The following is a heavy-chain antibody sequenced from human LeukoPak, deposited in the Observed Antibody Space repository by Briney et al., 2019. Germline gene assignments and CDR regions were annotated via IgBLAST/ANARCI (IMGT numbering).Heavy chain of an antibody. CDR3: VNPGADIVPY. CDR2: IGSSSTYT. CDR1: GFTFSSYS. D-gene: IGHD2-15*01. J-gene: IGHJ4*02. Sequence: GGSLRLSCAASGFTFSSYSMDWVRQAPGEGVEWVSSIGSSSTYTHYADSVKGRCNISRDNAKNTLYLQMNNLRAEDTAAYYCVNPGADIVPYWGQGTLVTVSS. V-gene: IGHV3-21*01.